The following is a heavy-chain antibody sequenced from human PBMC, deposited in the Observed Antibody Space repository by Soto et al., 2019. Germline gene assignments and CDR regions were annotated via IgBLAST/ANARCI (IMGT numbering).Heavy chain of an antibody. Sequence: SETLSLTCTVSGGSISSSSYYWGWIRQPPGKGLEWIGSIFYSGTTYYNPSLKSRVTISVDTSKNQFSLKLSSVTAADTAVYYCARVEARMTNRSNWFDPWGQGTLVTVS. D-gene: IGHD2-8*01. CDR2: IFYSGTT. J-gene: IGHJ5*02. CDR1: GGSISSSSYY. V-gene: IGHV4-39*01. CDR3: ARVEARMTNRSNWFDP.